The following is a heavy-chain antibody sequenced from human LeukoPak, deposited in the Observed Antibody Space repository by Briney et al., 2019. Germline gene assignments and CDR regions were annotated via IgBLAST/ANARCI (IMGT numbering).Heavy chain of an antibody. J-gene: IGHJ6*03. CDR3: AKRRSRSNYYGSGSYIPYYMDV. CDR2: ISGSGGST. V-gene: IGHV3-23*01. Sequence: QPGGSLRLSCAASGFTFSSYAMSWVRQAPGKGLEWVSAISGSGGSTYYADSVKGRFTISRDNSKNTLYLQMNSLRAEDTAVYYCAKRRSRSNYYGSGSYIPYYMDVWGKGTTVTVSS. D-gene: IGHD3-10*01. CDR1: GFTFSSYA.